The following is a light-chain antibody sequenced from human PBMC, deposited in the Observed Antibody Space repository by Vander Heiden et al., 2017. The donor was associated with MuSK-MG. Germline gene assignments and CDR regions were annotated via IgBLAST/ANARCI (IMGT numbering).Light chain of an antibody. Sequence: QSALTQPASVSGSPGQPLTIPCSGTSRDVGGYNYVYWYQQQPGKAPKLMIYDVSSRPSGVSNRFSGSKSGNTASLTISGRQAEDEADYYCNSYTSSSRNVFGTGTKVTVL. V-gene: IGLV2-14*01. CDR3: NSYTSSSRNV. CDR1: SRDVGGYNY. CDR2: DVS. J-gene: IGLJ1*01.